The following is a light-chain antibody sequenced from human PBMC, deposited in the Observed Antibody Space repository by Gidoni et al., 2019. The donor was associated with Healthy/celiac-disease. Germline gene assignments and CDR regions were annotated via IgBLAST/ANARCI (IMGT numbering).Light chain of an antibody. CDR1: TIGSKS. CDR2: DDS. Sequence: SVRTHPPSVSVAPGKTARTTCGGNTIGSKSVHWYQQQPGLAPVLVVYDDSDRPSGIPERFSGSDSGNTATLTISRVEAGDEADYYCQLWDSSLDHVVFGGGTKLTVL. J-gene: IGLJ2*01. V-gene: IGLV3-21*03. CDR3: QLWDSSLDHVV.